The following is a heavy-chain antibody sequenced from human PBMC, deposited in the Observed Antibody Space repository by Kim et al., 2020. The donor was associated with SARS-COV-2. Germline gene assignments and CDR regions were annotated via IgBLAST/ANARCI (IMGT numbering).Heavy chain of an antibody. J-gene: IGHJ4*02. D-gene: IGHD6-19*01. Sequence: SETLSLTCTVSGGSINSYYWSWIRQPAGKGLEWIGRIFNTGSTDYNPSLKSRITMSIDTSKKQFSLKLRSVTGADTAVYYCARETGWPKYYFDYWGQGTLVTVSS. V-gene: IGHV4-4*07. CDR1: GGSINSYY. CDR2: IFNTGST. CDR3: ARETGWPKYYFDY.